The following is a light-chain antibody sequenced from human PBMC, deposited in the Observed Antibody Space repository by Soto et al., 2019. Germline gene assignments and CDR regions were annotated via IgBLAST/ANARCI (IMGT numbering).Light chain of an antibody. V-gene: IGLV1-44*01. CDR1: TSNIGSNT. Sequence: QSVLTQPPSASGTPGQRVSFSCSGSTSNIGSNTVNSYQQLPGTAPTILIYSNSQRPSGVPERFSGSKSGTSASLAISGLQSEDEAGYYCSTWDDSLNGWVFGGGTKLTVL. CDR3: STWDDSLNGWV. CDR2: SNS. J-gene: IGLJ3*02.